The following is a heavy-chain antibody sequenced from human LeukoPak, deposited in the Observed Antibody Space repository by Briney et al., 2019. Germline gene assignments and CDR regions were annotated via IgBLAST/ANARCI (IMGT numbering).Heavy chain of an antibody. J-gene: IGHJ4*02. V-gene: IGHV3-7*01. Sequence: GGSLRLSCAASGFTFSSYSMYWVRQAPGKGLGWVANIKVDGSEKYYVDSVKGPFTISRDNAKNSLYLQMNSLRAEDTAVYYCARMLVYNSGGEAFDCWGQGTLVTVSS. D-gene: IGHD3-10*01. CDR2: IKVDGSEK. CDR3: ARMLVYNSGGEAFDC. CDR1: GFTFSSYS.